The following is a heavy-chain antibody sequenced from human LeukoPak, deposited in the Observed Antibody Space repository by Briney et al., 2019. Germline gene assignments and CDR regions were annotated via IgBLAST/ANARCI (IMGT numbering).Heavy chain of an antibody. Sequence: SVKVSCKASGGTFSSYAISWVRQAPGQGLEWMGGIIPIFGTANYAQKFQGRVTITADKSTSTAYMELSSLRSEDTAVYYCALGKSGYVRDWFDPWGQGTLVTVSS. CDR1: GGTFSSYA. V-gene: IGHV1-69*06. D-gene: IGHD5-12*01. J-gene: IGHJ5*02. CDR3: ALGKSGYVRDWFDP. CDR2: IIPIFGTA.